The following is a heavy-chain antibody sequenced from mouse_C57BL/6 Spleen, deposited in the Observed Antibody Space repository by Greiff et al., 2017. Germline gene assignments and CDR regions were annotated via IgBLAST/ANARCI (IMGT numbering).Heavy chain of an antibody. CDR2: IYPGSGST. V-gene: IGHV1-55*01. CDR1: GYTFTSYW. Sequence: QVQLQQPGAELVKPGASVKMSCKASGYTFTSYWITWVKQRPGQGLEWIGDIYPGSGSTNYNEKFKSKATLTVVTSSSTAYMQLSSLTSEDSAVYYCARDSNYEADYYAMDYWGQGTSVTVSS. D-gene: IGHD2-5*01. CDR3: ARDSNYEADYYAMDY. J-gene: IGHJ4*01.